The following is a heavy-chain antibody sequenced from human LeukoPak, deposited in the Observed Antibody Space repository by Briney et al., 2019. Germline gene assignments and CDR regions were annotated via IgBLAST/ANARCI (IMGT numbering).Heavy chain of an antibody. CDR2: IYYSGGT. D-gene: IGHD6-6*01. J-gene: IGHJ6*03. Sequence: SETLSLTCIVSGGSISSSHWSWIRQPPGKGLEWIGYIYYSGGTTYNPSLKSRVTVSVDTSTNLFSLKLSSVTAADTAVYYCARLIAARPYNYYYMDVWGKGTTVTVSS. CDR1: GGSISSSH. V-gene: IGHV4-59*01. CDR3: ARLIAARPYNYYYMDV.